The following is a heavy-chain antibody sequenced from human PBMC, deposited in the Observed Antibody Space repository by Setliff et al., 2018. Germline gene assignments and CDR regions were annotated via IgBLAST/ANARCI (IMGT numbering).Heavy chain of an antibody. J-gene: IGHJ5*02. CDR3: ARDPNGDYVGAFDP. V-gene: IGHV3-53*01. Sequence: GWSLRLSCAASGFVVSNNEMSWVRQAPEKGLEWVSVTYASGATNYADSVKGRFTISRDNSKNTLYLQMNSLRAEDTASYYCARDPNGDYVGAFDPWGQGILVTVSS. D-gene: IGHD4-17*01. CDR2: TYASGAT. CDR1: GFVVSNNE.